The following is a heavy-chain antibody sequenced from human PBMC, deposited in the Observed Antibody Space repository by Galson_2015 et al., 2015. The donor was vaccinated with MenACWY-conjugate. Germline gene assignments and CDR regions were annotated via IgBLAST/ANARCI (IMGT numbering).Heavy chain of an antibody. CDR1: DFTVSSNY. CDR2: IYSGGST. J-gene: IGHJ4*02. Sequence: SLRLSCAASDFTVSSNYMSWVRQAPGKGLEWVSVIYSGGSTYYADSVKGRFTISRDNSRNTLSLQMNSLRAEDTALYYCAKEAGHMLPCDYWGQGTLVTVSS. V-gene: IGHV3-53*01. CDR3: AKEAGHMLPCDY. D-gene: IGHD1-14*01.